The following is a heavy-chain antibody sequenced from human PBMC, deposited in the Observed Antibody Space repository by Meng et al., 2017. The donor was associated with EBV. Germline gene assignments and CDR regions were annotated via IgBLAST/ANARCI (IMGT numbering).Heavy chain of an antibody. V-gene: IGHV4-39*01. Sequence: QLQLQESGPGQVKPSXXXXLPXXVXXDSISSFYYWAWLRQPPGRGLEWIGSAHYSGRTYYSPSLRSRVTVSIDTSKNQFSLRLTSVTAADTALYYCARPFPSIVSPRLDPFGDWGQGALVTVSS. CDR2: AHYSGRT. CDR1: XDSISSFYY. J-gene: IGHJ4*02. CDR3: ARPFPSIVSPRLDPFGD. D-gene: IGHD5/OR15-5a*01.